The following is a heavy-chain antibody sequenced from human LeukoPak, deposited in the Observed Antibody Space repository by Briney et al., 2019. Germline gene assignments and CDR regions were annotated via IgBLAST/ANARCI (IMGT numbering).Heavy chain of an antibody. CDR2: ISSSSSTI. J-gene: IGHJ6*03. V-gene: IGHV3-48*01. D-gene: IGHD5-18*01. CDR1: GFTFSSYW. Sequence: GGSLRLSCAASGFTFSSYWMSWVRQAPGKGLEWVSYISSSSSTIYYADSVKGRFTISRDNAENSLYLQMNSLRAEDTAVYYCAIDPSDTIYYYYMDVWGKGTTVTVSS. CDR3: AIDPSDTIYYYYMDV.